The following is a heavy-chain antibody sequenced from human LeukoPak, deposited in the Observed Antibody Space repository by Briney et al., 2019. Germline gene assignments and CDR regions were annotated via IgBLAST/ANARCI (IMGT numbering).Heavy chain of an antibody. Sequence: SETLSLTCAVYGGAFSGYSWSWIRQPPGKGLEWIGEVDPNGTTNYNPSLKSRVTVSVDTSKNQFSLNLKSVTAADTAVYYCGRVSADFWSGYYSNWYFDLWGRGTLVTVSS. D-gene: IGHD3-3*01. V-gene: IGHV4-34*01. CDR3: GRVSADFWSGYYSNWYFDL. CDR2: VDPNGTT. J-gene: IGHJ2*01. CDR1: GGAFSGYS.